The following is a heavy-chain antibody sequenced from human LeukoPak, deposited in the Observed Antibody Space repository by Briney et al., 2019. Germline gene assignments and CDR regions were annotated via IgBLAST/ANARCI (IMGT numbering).Heavy chain of an antibody. Sequence: GGSLRLSCAASGFTCSSYSMNWVRQAPGKGLEWVSYISSSSSTIYYADSMKGRFTISRDNAKYSLYLEMNSLRAEDTAVYYCASGGGYTNFDYWGQGTLVTVSS. V-gene: IGHV3-48*04. CDR1: GFTCSSYS. J-gene: IGHJ4*02. CDR2: ISSSSSTI. D-gene: IGHD5-12*01. CDR3: ASGGGYTNFDY.